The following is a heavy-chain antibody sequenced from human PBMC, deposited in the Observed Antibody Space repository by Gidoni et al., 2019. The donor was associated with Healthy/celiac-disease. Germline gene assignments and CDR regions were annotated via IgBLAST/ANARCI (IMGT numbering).Heavy chain of an antibody. CDR1: GFTFSSYA. Sequence: EVQLLESGGGLVQPGGSLRLSCAASGFTFSSYARGWVRQAPGKGLEWVSAISGSGGSTYYADSVKGRFTISRDNSKNTLYLQMNSLRAEDTAVYYCAKEGPITMIVVVGGYFDYWGQGTLVTVSS. D-gene: IGHD3-22*01. V-gene: IGHV3-23*01. J-gene: IGHJ4*02. CDR3: AKEGPITMIVVVGGYFDY. CDR2: ISGSGGST.